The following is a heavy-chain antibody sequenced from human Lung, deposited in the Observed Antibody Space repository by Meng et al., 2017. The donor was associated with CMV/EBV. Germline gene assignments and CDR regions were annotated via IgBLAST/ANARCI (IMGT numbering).Heavy chain of an antibody. CDR1: GFTFSNYW. CDR3: SSLSSNYGMDV. V-gene: IGHV3-7*01. CDR2: IKQDGSEK. Sequence: GESLKISCEVSGFTFSNYWMSWVRQAPGKGLEWVANIKQDGSEKNYVDSVRGRFTISRDNAKNSLWLHMNSLRAEDSAVYYCSSLSSNYGMDVWGQGTTVXVS. J-gene: IGHJ6*02.